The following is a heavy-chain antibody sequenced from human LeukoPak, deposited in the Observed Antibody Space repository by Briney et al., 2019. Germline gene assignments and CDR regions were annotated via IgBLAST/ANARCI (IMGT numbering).Heavy chain of an antibody. CDR3: ARDRWEGTFSDY. CDR1: GFTFSSYG. CDR2: IWYDGSNK. J-gene: IGHJ4*02. V-gene: IGHV3-33*01. Sequence: PEGSLRLSCAASGFTFSSYGMHWVRQAPGKGLEWVAVIWYDGSNKYYADSVKGRFTISRDNSKNTLYLQMNSLRAEDTAVYYCARDRWEGTFSDYWGQGTLVTVSS. D-gene: IGHD1-26*01.